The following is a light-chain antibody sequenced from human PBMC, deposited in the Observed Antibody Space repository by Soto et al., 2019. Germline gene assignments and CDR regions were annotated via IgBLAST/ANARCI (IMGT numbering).Light chain of an antibody. CDR2: SAS. CDR1: QAIKND. Sequence: AIQMTQSPSSLSASVGDRVTITCRASQAIKNDLGWYQQKPGRAPKLLMYSASTLHTEVPSRFSGSGSGSDFTLTISSLQPEDFATYYCLQDYSYPHTFGQGTKLEIK. V-gene: IGKV1-6*01. CDR3: LQDYSYPHT. J-gene: IGKJ2*01.